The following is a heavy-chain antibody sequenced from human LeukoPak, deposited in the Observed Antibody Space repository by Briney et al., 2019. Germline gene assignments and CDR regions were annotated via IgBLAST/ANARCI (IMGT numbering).Heavy chain of an antibody. V-gene: IGHV3-74*01. J-gene: IGHJ3*02. CDR1: GFTLRNYW. CDR2: IKTDGSWT. D-gene: IGHD1-1*01. CDR3: VRDNDAWAFDI. Sequence: HPGGSLRLSCAASGFTLRNYWMHWVRQVPGKGLVWVARIKTDGSWTNYADSVQGRFTISRDNTKNTLYLEMNSLRAEDTAVYYCVRDNDAWAFDIWGQGTMVTVSS.